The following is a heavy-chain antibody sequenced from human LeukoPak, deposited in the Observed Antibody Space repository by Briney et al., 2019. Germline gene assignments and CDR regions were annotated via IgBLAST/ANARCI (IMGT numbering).Heavy chain of an antibody. D-gene: IGHD6-13*01. CDR1: RFTFSSYA. V-gene: IGHV3-30-3*01. CDR2: ISHDGSNK. J-gene: IGHJ4*02. Sequence: PGGSLRLSCAASRFTFSSYAIHWVRQAPGKGLEWVAVISHDGSNKNYADSVKGRSTISRDNSKNTLYLQMNSLRAEDTAVYYCARAPGSSSSWSYFDFWGQGTLVTVSS. CDR3: ARAPGSSSSWSYFDF.